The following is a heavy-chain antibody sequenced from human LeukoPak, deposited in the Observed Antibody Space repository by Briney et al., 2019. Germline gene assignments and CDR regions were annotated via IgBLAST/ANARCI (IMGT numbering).Heavy chain of an antibody. Sequence: PSETLSLTCTVSGGSISSYYWSWIRQPPGKGVEWIGYIHYSGSTNYNPSLKSRVTISVDTSKNQFSLKLSSVTAADTAVYYCARRGYSGYDYWGQGTLVTVSS. V-gene: IGHV4-59*12. D-gene: IGHD5-12*01. CDR1: GGSISSYY. CDR3: ARRGYSGYDY. CDR2: IHYSGST. J-gene: IGHJ4*02.